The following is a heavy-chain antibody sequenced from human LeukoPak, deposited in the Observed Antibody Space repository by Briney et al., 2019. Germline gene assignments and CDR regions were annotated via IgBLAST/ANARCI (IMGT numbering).Heavy chain of an antibody. V-gene: IGHV3-21*01. Sequence: GGSLRLSCAASGFTCSSYSMNWVRQAPGKGLEWVSSISSSSSYIYYADSVMDRFTISRDNAKNSLYLQMNSLRAEDTAVYYCARRTVVAATRVIDYWGQGTLVTVSS. J-gene: IGHJ4*02. CDR3: ARRTVVAATRVIDY. CDR1: GFTCSSYS. D-gene: IGHD2-15*01. CDR2: ISSSSSYI.